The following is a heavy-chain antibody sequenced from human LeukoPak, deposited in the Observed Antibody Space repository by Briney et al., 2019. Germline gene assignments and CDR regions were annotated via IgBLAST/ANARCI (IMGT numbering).Heavy chain of an antibody. V-gene: IGHV4-34*11. Sequence: SETLSLTCAVYGGSFSGYYWSWIRQPPGNGLEWIGYIYYSGSTNHNPSLKSRVTISVDTSKNQFSLNLSSVTAADTAVYYCARDFSGNYNAFDIWGQGTMVTVSS. CDR3: ARDFSGNYNAFDI. J-gene: IGHJ3*02. CDR2: IYYSGST. D-gene: IGHD1-26*01. CDR1: GGSFSGYY.